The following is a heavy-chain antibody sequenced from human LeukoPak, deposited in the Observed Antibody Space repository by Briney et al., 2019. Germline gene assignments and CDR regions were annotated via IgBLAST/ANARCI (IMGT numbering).Heavy chain of an antibody. J-gene: IGHJ6*03. V-gene: IGHV4-34*01. D-gene: IGHD3-9*01. CDR1: GFTFRSYG. CDR2: IYHSGST. CDR3: ARTLYDILTGYSIKYYYYYYMDV. Sequence: GTLRLSCAASGFTFRSYGMSWFRQAPGKGREWIGEIYHSGSTNYNPSLKSRVTISVDTSKNQFSLKLSSVTAADTAVYYCARTLYDILTGYSIKYYYYYYMDVWGKGTTVTISS.